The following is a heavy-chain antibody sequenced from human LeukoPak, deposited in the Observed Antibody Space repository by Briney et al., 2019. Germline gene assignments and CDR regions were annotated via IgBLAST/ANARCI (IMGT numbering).Heavy chain of an antibody. J-gene: IGHJ3*02. D-gene: IGHD2-15*01. V-gene: IGHV4-34*01. CDR3: ARWTLHDAFDI. Sequence: SETLSLTCAVYGGSFSGYYWSWIRQPPGKGLEWIGEINHSGSTNYNPSLKSRVTMSVDTSKNQFSLKLSSVTAADTAVYYCARWTLHDAFDIWGQGTMVTVSS. CDR2: INHSGST. CDR1: GGSFSGYY.